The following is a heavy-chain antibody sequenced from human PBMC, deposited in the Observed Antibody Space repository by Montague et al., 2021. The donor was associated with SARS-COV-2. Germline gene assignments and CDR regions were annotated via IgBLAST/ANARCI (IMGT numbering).Heavy chain of an antibody. Sequence: SETLSLTCTVSRGSLRLTSYHWGWIRQPPGKGLEWIGSIYHTGSTYYNPSLKSRVTMSVDNSKNQFSLMLTSVTAADTAVYYCANFYSGSYDYWGHGSLVTISS. CDR2: IYHTGST. CDR3: ANFYSGSYDY. V-gene: IGHV4-39*01. J-gene: IGHJ4*01. D-gene: IGHD1-26*01. CDR1: RGSLRLTSYH.